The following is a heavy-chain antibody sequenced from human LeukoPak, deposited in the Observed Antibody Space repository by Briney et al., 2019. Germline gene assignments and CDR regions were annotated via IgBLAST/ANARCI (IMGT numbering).Heavy chain of an antibody. Sequence: GGSLRLSCAASGFTFNSYSVHWVRQAPGKGLEWVSSISSKNTDIYYADSVKGRFTISRDNAKNSLYLQMNSLRAEDTAVYYCARYRVYSRVFDYWGQGTLVTVSS. CDR1: GFTFNSYS. CDR2: ISSKNTDI. V-gene: IGHV3-21*01. J-gene: IGHJ4*02. CDR3: ARYRVYSRVFDY. D-gene: IGHD6-13*01.